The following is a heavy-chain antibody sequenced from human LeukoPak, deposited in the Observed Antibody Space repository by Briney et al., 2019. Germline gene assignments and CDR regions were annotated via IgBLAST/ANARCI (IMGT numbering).Heavy chain of an antibody. J-gene: IGHJ4*02. CDR2: ISYDGSKK. D-gene: IGHD3-10*01. Sequence: GGSLRLSCAASGFTFSSYSMNWVRQAPGKGLEWVAVISYDGSKKYYADSVKGRFTISRDNSKNTLYLQMNSLRAEDTAVYYCARDQHYYGSGSYRVGYYWGQGTLVTVSS. CDR3: ARDQHYYGSGSYRVGYY. CDR1: GFTFSSYS. V-gene: IGHV3-30*03.